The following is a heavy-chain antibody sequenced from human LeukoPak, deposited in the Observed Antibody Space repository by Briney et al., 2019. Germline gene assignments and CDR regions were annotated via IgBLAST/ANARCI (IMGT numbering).Heavy chain of an antibody. CDR3: ARGYSTRRNIVVVPAANFPSWFDP. Sequence: GGSLKLSCAASGFTFSSYAMHWVRQAPGKGLEWVAVISYDGSNKYYADSVKGRFTISRDNFKNTLYLQMNSPRAEDTAVYYCARGYSTRRNIVVVPAANFPSWFDPWGQGTLVTVSS. D-gene: IGHD2-2*01. J-gene: IGHJ5*02. V-gene: IGHV3-30*01. CDR1: GFTFSSYA. CDR2: ISYDGSNK.